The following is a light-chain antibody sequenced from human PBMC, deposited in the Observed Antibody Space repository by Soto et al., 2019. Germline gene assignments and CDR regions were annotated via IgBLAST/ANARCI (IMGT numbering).Light chain of an antibody. Sequence: DIVLTQASETXSXXPXXXXXXXXRASQSFRGLLAWYQQKPGQAPRLLIYDAYNRATGIPPRFSGSGSGTDFTLTISSLEPEDSAVYYCQQRHMWPITFGQGTRLEIK. J-gene: IGKJ5*01. CDR1: QSFRGL. V-gene: IGKV3-11*01. CDR2: DAY. CDR3: QQRHMWPIT.